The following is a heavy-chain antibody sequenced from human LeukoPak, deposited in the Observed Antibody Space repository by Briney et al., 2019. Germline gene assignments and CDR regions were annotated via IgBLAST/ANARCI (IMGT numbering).Heavy chain of an antibody. J-gene: IGHJ4*02. CDR2: ISAYNGNT. Sequence: ASVKVSCKASGYTFTSNDINWVRQAPGQGLEWMGWISAYNGNTDLAQKLQGRVTMTTDTSTSTAYMELRSLRSDDTAVYYCARGQYFDFWGQGALVTVSS. CDR3: ARGQYFDF. V-gene: IGHV1-18*01. CDR1: GYTFTSND.